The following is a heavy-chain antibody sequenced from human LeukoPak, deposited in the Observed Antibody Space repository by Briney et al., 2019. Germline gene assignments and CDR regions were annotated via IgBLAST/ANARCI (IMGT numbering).Heavy chain of an antibody. CDR2: IYTSGST. J-gene: IGHJ4*02. Sequence: SETLSLTCTVSGGSISSGSYYWSWIRQPAGNGLEWIGRIYTSGSTNYNPSLKSRVTISVDTSKNQFSLKLSSVTAADTAVYYCAKGQVFQRDYWGQGTLVTVSS. CDR1: GGSISSGSYY. CDR3: AKGQVFQRDY. D-gene: IGHD2/OR15-2a*01. V-gene: IGHV4-61*02.